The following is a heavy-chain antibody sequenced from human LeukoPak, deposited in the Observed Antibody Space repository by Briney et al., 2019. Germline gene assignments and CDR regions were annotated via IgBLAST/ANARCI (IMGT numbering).Heavy chain of an antibody. CDR1: GYTFTSYG. CDR3: AVVVVAATQFWFDP. CDR2: ISAYNGNT. V-gene: IGHV1-18*01. J-gene: IGHJ5*02. D-gene: IGHD2-15*01. Sequence: ASVKVSCTASGYTFTSYGNSWVRQAPGQGLEWMGWISAYNGNTNYAQKLQGRVTMTTDTSTSTAYMELRSLRSDDTAVYYCAVVVVAATQFWFDPWGQGTLVTVSS.